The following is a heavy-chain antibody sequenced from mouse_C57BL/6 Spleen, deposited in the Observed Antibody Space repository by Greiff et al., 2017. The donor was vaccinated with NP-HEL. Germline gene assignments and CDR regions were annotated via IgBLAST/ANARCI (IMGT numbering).Heavy chain of an antibody. CDR2: INPSNGGT. V-gene: IGHV1-53*01. D-gene: IGHD4-1*02. CDR3: ARYGASTGTMDY. Sequence: QVQLKQPGTELVKPGASVKLSCKASGYTFTSYWMHWVKQRPGQGLEWIGNINPSNGGTNYNEKFKSKATLTVDKSSSTAYMQLSSLTSEDSAVYYCARYGASTGTMDYWGQGTTLTVSS. J-gene: IGHJ2*01. CDR1: GYTFTSYW.